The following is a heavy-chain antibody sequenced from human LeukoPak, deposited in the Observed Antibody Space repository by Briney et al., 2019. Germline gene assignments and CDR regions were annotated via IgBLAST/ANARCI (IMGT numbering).Heavy chain of an antibody. CDR1: GYTFTSYG. CDR3: ARDGRKYYGSGATQGFDP. Sequence: ASVKVSCKASGYTFTSYGISWVRQAPGQGLEWMGWISAYNGNTNYAQKLQGRVTMTTDTSTSTAYMELRSLRSDDTAVYYCARDGRKYYGSGATQGFDPWGQGTLVTVSS. CDR2: ISAYNGNT. J-gene: IGHJ5*02. D-gene: IGHD3-10*01. V-gene: IGHV1-18*01.